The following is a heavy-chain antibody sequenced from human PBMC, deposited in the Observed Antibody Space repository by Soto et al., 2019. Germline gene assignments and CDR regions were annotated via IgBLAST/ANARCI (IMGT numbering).Heavy chain of an antibody. CDR3: ARRVAARPFDY. D-gene: IGHD6-6*01. Sequence: ETLSLTCTVSGGSISSSSYYWGWIRQPPGKGLEWIGSIYYSGSTYYNPSLKSRVTISVDTSKNQFSLKLSSVTAADTAVYYCARRVAARPFDYWGQGTLVTVSS. V-gene: IGHV4-39*01. J-gene: IGHJ4*02. CDR1: GGSISSSSYY. CDR2: IYYSGST.